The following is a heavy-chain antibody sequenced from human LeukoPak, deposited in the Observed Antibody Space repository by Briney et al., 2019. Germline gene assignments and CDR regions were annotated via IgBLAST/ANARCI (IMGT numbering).Heavy chain of an antibody. J-gene: IGHJ4*02. CDR2: ISGSGDTT. Sequence: GGSLRLSCEASGFXFSSYAISWVRQAPGKGLEWVSAISGSGDTTYYADSVKGRFTISRDNSKNTLSLQMNSLRADDTAVYYCAKEKDSRGYFDYWGQGTLVTVSS. CDR1: GFXFSSYA. D-gene: IGHD3-22*01. CDR3: AKEKDSRGYFDY. V-gene: IGHV3-23*01.